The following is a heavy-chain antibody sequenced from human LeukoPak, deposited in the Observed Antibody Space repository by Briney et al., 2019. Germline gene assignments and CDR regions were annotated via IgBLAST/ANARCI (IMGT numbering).Heavy chain of an antibody. Sequence: SETLSLTCTVSGGSISSYYWSWIRQPAGKGLEWIGRMYTSGSTKYNPSLKSRVTMSVDTSKNQFSLKLSSVTAADTAVYYCARGGYCSSTSCPGDAFDIWGQGTMVTVSS. J-gene: IGHJ3*02. CDR1: GGSISSYY. D-gene: IGHD2-2*03. CDR3: ARGGYCSSTSCPGDAFDI. CDR2: MYTSGST. V-gene: IGHV4-4*07.